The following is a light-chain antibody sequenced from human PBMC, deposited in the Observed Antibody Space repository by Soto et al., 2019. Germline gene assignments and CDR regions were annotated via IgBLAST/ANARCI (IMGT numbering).Light chain of an antibody. CDR1: SSNIGSNT. CDR2: SNN. Sequence: SVLTQPPSASATPGQRVTISCSGGSSNIGSNTVNWYQQLPGTAPKLLIHSNNQRPSGVPDRFSGSKSGTSASLAISGLQSEDEADYYCAAWDDSLNGVVFGGGTQLTVL. J-gene: IGLJ2*01. V-gene: IGLV1-44*01. CDR3: AAWDDSLNGVV.